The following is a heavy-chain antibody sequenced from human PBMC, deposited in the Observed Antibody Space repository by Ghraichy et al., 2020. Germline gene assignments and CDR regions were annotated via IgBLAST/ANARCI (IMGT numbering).Heavy chain of an antibody. CDR1: GDSVSSNSAA. CDR3: AREAGGYDSSGYPHYFDY. J-gene: IGHJ4*02. Sequence: SQTLSLTCAISGDSVSSNSAAWNWIRQSPSRGLEWLGRTYYRSKWYNDYAVSVKSRITINPDTSKNQFSLQLNSVTPEDTAVYYCAREAGGYDSSGYPHYFDYWGQGTLVTVSS. D-gene: IGHD3-22*01. CDR2: TYYRSKWYN. V-gene: IGHV6-1*01.